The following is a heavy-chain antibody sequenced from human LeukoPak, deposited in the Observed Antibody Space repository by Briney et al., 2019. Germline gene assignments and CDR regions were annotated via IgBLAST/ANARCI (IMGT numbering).Heavy chain of an antibody. CDR1: GFIFGDYW. D-gene: IGHD2-21*01. CDR3: AKSDDSDY. Sequence: GGSLRLSCVASGFIFGDYWMRWVRQAPGKGLEWLSYITGSSGSIYYADSVKGRFTISRDNAKNSLYLQMNSPRAEDTAVYYCAKSDDSDYWGQGTLVTVSS. J-gene: IGHJ4*02. V-gene: IGHV3-48*01. CDR2: ITGSSGSI.